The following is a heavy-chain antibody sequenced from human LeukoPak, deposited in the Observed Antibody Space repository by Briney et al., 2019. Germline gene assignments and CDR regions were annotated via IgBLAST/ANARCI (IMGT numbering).Heavy chain of an antibody. D-gene: IGHD3-22*01. Sequence: ASVKVSCKTSGGSFSSYAINWVRQAPGQGLEWMGGIIPIFGTTNYAQNFQGRVTITADKSTSTAYMELSSLRSEDTAVYYCASGPPYWYYDSSGYYYHFDYWGQGTLVTVSS. CDR3: ASGPPYWYYDSSGYYYHFDY. CDR1: GGSFSSYA. CDR2: IIPIFGTT. J-gene: IGHJ4*02. V-gene: IGHV1-69*06.